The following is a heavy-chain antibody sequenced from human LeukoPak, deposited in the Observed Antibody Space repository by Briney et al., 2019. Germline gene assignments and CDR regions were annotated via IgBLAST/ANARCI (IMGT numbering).Heavy chain of an antibody. CDR3: ARDLSTSSEDWWDY. Sequence: PGGSLRLSCAASGFTFSDFYMRWIRQAPGKGLEWISYISSSGSSIYYADSVRGRFTISRDNAKNSPYLQMNTLRAEDTAVYYCARDLSTSSEDWWDYWGQGTLVTVSS. CDR2: ISSSGSSI. CDR1: GFTFSDFY. D-gene: IGHD6-13*01. V-gene: IGHV3-11*01. J-gene: IGHJ4*02.